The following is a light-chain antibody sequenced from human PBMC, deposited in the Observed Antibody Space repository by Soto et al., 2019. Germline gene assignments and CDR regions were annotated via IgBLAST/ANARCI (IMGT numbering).Light chain of an antibody. J-gene: IGKJ1*01. Sequence: EIVLTHSPATLSLSPVERATLSCRSSQSISSSYLAWYQQKPGQAPRLLIYGASSRATGIPDRFSGSGSGTDFTLTISRLEPEDFAVYYCQQYGSSLWTFGQGTKVDNK. CDR1: QSISSSY. CDR3: QQYGSSLWT. CDR2: GAS. V-gene: IGKV3-20*01.